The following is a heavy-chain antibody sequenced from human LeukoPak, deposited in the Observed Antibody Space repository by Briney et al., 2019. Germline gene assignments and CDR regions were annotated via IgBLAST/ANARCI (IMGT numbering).Heavy chain of an antibody. CDR2: IIPIFGIA. CDR1: GGTFSSYA. D-gene: IGHD3-3*01. Sequence: ASVKVSCKASGGTFSSYAISWVRQAPGQGLEWMGGIIPIFGIANYAQKFQGRVTITTDESTSTAYMELSSLRSEDTAVYYCARGSNSSTYYDFWSGYYSWFDPWGQGTLVTVSS. CDR3: ARGSNSSTYYDFWSGYYSWFDP. V-gene: IGHV1-69*05. J-gene: IGHJ5*02.